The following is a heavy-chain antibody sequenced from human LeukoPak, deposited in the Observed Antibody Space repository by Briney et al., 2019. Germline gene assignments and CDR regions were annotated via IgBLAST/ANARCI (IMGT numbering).Heavy chain of an antibody. J-gene: IGHJ6*03. V-gene: IGHV4-34*01. CDR1: GGSFSGYY. CDR2: INHSGST. Sequence: SETLSLTCAVYGGSFSGYYWSWIRQPPGKGLEGIGEINHSGSTNYNPSLKSRVTISVDTSKNQFSLKLSSVTAADTAVYYCARSNDYVWGSSPHFYYYYYMDVWGKGTTVTVSS. CDR3: ARSNDYVWGSSPHFYYYYYMDV. D-gene: IGHD3-16*01.